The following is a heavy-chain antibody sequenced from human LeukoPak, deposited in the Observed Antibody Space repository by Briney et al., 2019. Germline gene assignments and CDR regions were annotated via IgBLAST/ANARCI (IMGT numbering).Heavy chain of an antibody. CDR1: GFTLRNYT. CDR3: AREYYYESSGYYGGYWYFDL. CDR2: IIPILAVA. J-gene: IGHJ2*01. V-gene: IGHV1-69*02. D-gene: IGHD3-22*01. Sequence: GGSLRLSCAASGFTLRNYTMNWVRQAPGQGLEWMGRIIPILAVANYAQKFQGRVTITADKSTHTAYMELTSLRSEDTAVYYCAREYYYESSGYYGGYWYFDLWGRGTLVTVSS.